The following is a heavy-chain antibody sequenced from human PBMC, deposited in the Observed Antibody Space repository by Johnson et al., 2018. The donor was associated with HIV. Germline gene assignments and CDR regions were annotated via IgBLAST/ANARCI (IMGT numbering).Heavy chain of an antibody. D-gene: IGHD1-1*01. CDR1: GFTFDDYT. CDR2: IDTDGDT. V-gene: IGHV3-13*01. CDR3: AKDWYNWNDGGGYDAFDI. Sequence: VQLVESGGVVVQPGGSLRLSCAASGFTFDDYTMHWVRQGPGKGLEWVSEIDTDGDTYYPGSVKGRFSTSRDNSKNTLYLQMNSLRAEDTAVYYCAKDWYNWNDGGGYDAFDIWGQGTMVTVSS. J-gene: IGHJ3*02.